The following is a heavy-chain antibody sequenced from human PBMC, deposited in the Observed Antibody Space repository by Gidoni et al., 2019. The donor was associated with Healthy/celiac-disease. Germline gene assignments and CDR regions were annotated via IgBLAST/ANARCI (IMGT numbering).Heavy chain of an antibody. CDR1: GGSISSGSYY. J-gene: IGHJ5*02. D-gene: IGHD1-7*01. CDR2: IYTSGST. CDR3: ARDRYNWNYVATLNWFDP. V-gene: IGHV4-61*02. Sequence: QVQLQESGPGLVKPSQTLSVTCTVSGGSISSGSYYWSWIRPPAGKGLEWIGRIYTSGSTNYNPSLKSRVTISVDTSKNQFSLKLSSVTAADTAVYYCARDRYNWNYVATLNWFDPWGQGTLVTVSS.